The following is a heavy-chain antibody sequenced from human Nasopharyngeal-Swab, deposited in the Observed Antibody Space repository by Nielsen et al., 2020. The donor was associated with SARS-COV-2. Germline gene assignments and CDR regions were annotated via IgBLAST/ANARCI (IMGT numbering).Heavy chain of an antibody. D-gene: IGHD2-21*02. Sequence: GGSLRLSCAASGFTFSSYAMSWVRQAPGQGLEWVSAISGSGGSTYYADSVKGRFTISRDNSKNTLYLQMNSLRAEDTAVYYCAKDLAYCGGDCYSGFDYWGQGTLVTVSS. CDR3: AKDLAYCGGDCYSGFDY. V-gene: IGHV3-23*01. J-gene: IGHJ4*02. CDR2: ISGSGGST. CDR1: GFTFSSYA.